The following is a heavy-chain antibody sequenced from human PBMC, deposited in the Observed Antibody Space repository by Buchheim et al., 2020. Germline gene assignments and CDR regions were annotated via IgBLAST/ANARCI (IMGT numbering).Heavy chain of an antibody. CDR3: ARDRGWEQYDY. CDR2: IKGDGSEK. J-gene: IGHJ4*02. CDR1: GFTFSSYW. V-gene: IGHV3-7*04. Sequence: EVQLVQSGGGLVQPGGSLRLSCAASGFTFSSYWMKWVRRAPGKGLEWVATIKGDGSEKYYVDSVEGRLIISRANAKNSLYLQVNSLRAEDTAIYYCARDRGWEQYDYWGQGTL. D-gene: IGHD1/OR15-1a*01.